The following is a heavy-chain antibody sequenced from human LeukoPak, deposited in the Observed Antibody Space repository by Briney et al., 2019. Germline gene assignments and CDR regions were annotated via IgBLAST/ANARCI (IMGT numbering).Heavy chain of an antibody. CDR1: GYTFTSYG. CDR2: ISAYNGNT. CDR3: ARDPTLVVVPAARCWFDP. V-gene: IGHV1-18*01. J-gene: IGHJ5*02. D-gene: IGHD2-2*01. Sequence: GASVKVSCKASGYTFTSYGISWVRQAPGQGLEWMGWISAYNGNTNYAQKFQGRVTMTRDTSISTAYMELSRLRSDDTAVYYCARDPTLVVVPAARCWFDPWGQGTLVTVSS.